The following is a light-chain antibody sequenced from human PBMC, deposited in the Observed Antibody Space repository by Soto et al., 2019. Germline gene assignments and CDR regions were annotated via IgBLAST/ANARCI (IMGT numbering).Light chain of an antibody. CDR2: KAS. J-gene: IGKJ1*01. CDR3: MQGTDWPPT. V-gene: IGKV2-30*01. Sequence: DVVMTQSPLSLPVTLGQPASISCRSSQSLVYSDGNAYLNWFQQRPGQSPRRLIYKASNRDSGVPDRFSGSGSGTDFTLQISGVEAEDVGVYYCMQGTDWPPTFGRGTRVEIK. CDR1: QSLVYSDGNAY.